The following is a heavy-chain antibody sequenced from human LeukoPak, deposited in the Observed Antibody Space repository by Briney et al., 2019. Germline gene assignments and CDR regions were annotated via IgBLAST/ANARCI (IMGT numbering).Heavy chain of an antibody. Sequence: PGGSLRLSCAASGFTFSSYWMSWVRQAPGKGLEWVANIKQDGSEKYYVDSVKGRFTISRDNAKSSLYLQMNSLRAEDTAVYYCARGAYYYDSSGYGLFDYWGQGTLVTVSS. J-gene: IGHJ4*02. CDR1: GFTFSSYW. CDR2: IKQDGSEK. D-gene: IGHD3-22*01. CDR3: ARGAYYYDSSGYGLFDY. V-gene: IGHV3-7*01.